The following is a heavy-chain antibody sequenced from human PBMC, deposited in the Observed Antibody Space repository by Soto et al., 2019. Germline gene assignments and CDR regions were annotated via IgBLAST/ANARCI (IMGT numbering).Heavy chain of an antibody. CDR3: ANTSWYSDGRPYYSFSMDV. J-gene: IGHJ6*04. Sequence: GGSLRLSCAASGFTFSSYAMSWVGQAPGKGLEWVSAISGSGGSTYYADSVKARFTISRDNSKNTLYPQMTSLRAEDTGVYYCANTSWYSDGRPYYSFSMDVWGEGTTVTVSS. CDR2: ISGSGGST. CDR1: GFTFSSYA. D-gene: IGHD5-18*01. V-gene: IGHV3-23*01.